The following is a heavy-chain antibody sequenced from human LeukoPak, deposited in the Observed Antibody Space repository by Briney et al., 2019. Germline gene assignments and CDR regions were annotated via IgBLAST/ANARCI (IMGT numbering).Heavy chain of an antibody. CDR1: GFTFSSYA. CDR3: AKDIAATSSWGFELAFDI. V-gene: IGHV3-9*03. CDR2: ISWNSGSI. D-gene: IGHD6-13*01. Sequence: PGGSLSLSCAASGFTFSSYAMSWVRQAPGKGLEWVSGISWNSGSIGYADSVKGRFTISRDNAKNSLYLQMNSLRAEDMALYYCAKDIAATSSWGFELAFDIWGQGTMVTVSS. J-gene: IGHJ3*02.